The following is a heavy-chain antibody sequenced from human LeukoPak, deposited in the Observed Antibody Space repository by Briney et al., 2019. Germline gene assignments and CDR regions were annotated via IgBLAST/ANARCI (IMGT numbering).Heavy chain of an antibody. CDR2: ISGSGSIT. V-gene: IGHV3-23*01. CDR3: AKDREIYSNSWYYFDY. CDR1: GLTFSNYA. D-gene: IGHD6-13*01. Sequence: GGSLRLSCAASGLTFSNYAMSWVRQAPGRGLEWVSGISGSGSITYFADSVKGRFTISRDNSKNTLYLQLNSLRAEDTAVYHCAKDREIYSNSWYYFDYWGQGTLVTVSS. J-gene: IGHJ4*02.